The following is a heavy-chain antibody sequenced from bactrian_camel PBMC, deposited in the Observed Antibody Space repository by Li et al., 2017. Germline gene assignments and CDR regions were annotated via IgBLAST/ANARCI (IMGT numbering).Heavy chain of an antibody. CDR2: IWTLGGIT. CDR1: GYIYTGDR. V-gene: IGHV3S1*01. J-gene: IGHJ4*01. D-gene: IGHD2*01. Sequence: HVQLVESGGGSVQAGGSLRLSCAPSGYIYTGDRMSWFRQRPGKEREAVATIWTLGGITAYTDSVKGRFTISVNNAKNSITLQMNSLKPEDTANYYCATEGPPCGARQWEPGTQVTVS.